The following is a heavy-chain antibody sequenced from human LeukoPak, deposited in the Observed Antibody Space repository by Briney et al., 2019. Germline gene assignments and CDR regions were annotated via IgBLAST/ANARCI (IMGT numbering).Heavy chain of an antibody. CDR3: ARDTGYSGWADAFDI. J-gene: IGHJ3*02. CDR2: IYSGGST. V-gene: IGHV3-53*01. D-gene: IGHD5-12*01. Sequence: GGSLRLSCAASGFTVSSNYMSWVRQAPGKGLEWVSVIYSGGSTHYADSVKGRFTTSRDNSKNTLYLQMNSLRAEDTAVYYCARDTGYSGWADAFDIWGQGTMVTVSS. CDR1: GFTVSSNY.